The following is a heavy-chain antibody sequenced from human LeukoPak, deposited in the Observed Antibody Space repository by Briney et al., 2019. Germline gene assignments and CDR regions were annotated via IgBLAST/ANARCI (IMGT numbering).Heavy chain of an antibody. CDR3: ARQYGIFGVVIVPLMDV. Sequence: PSETLSLTCTVSGGSISSYYWSWIRQPPGKGLEWIGYIYYSGTTNYNPSLKSRVTISVDTSKNQFSLKLSSVTAADTAVYYCARQYGIFGVVIVPLMDVWGQGTTVTVSS. CDR1: GGSISSYY. D-gene: IGHD3-3*01. V-gene: IGHV4-59*01. CDR2: IYYSGTT. J-gene: IGHJ6*02.